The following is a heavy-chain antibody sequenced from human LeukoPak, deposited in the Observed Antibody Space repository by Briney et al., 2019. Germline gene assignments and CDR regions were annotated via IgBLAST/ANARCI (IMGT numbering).Heavy chain of an antibody. Sequence: GGSLRLSCVGSGFTFNNFWLLWVRQAPGKGLVWISRINTDGTSTSYADSVNGRFTFSRDNANNALYLQLNSLRAEDTAVYYFTRYLSGGFDSWGQGNLVSAPS. CDR3: TRYLSGGFDS. J-gene: IGHJ4*02. V-gene: IGHV3-74*01. CDR2: INTDGTST. CDR1: GFTFNNFW. D-gene: IGHD6-25*01.